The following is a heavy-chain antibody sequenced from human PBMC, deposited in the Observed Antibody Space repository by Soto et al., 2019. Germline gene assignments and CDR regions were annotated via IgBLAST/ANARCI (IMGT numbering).Heavy chain of an antibody. CDR2: IYYSGNT. V-gene: IGHV4-39*07. CDR1: GGSISTNTYY. D-gene: IGHD3-22*01. J-gene: IGHJ3*02. Sequence: SETLSLTCTVSGGSISTNTYYWGWLRQPPGKGLEWIGNIYYSGNTYYSPSLKSRVTISVDRSKNQFSLKLSSVTAADTAVYYCAREGDSSGYGDAFDIWGQGTMVTVSS. CDR3: AREGDSSGYGDAFDI.